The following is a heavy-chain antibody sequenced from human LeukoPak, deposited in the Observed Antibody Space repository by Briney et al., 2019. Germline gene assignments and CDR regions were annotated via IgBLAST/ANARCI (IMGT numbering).Heavy chain of an antibody. CDR1: GFTFSSYG. Sequence: GRSLRLSCAASGFTFSSYGMHWVRQAPGKGLEWVAVIWYDGSNKYYADSVKGRFTISRDNSKNTLYLQMNSLRAEDTAVYYCAKEPEGGPAAGRDVWGKGTTVTVSS. D-gene: IGHD2-2*01. V-gene: IGHV3-33*06. J-gene: IGHJ6*04. CDR2: IWYDGSNK. CDR3: AKEPEGGPAAGRDV.